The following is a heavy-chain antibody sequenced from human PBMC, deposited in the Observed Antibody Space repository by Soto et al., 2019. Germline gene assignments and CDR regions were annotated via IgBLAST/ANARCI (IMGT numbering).Heavy chain of an antibody. CDR3: ARVEGVGYCSGGSCPDAFDI. J-gene: IGHJ3*02. Sequence: GGSLRLSCAASGFTFSSYGMHWVRQAPGKGLEWVAVIWYDGSNKYYADSVKGRFTISRDNSKNTLYLQMNSLRAEDTAVYYCARVEGVGYCSGGSCPDAFDIWGQGTMVTVSS. V-gene: IGHV3-33*01. CDR1: GFTFSSYG. CDR2: IWYDGSNK. D-gene: IGHD2-15*01.